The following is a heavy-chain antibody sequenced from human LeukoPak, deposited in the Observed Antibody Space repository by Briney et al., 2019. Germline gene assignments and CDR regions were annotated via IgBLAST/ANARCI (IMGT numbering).Heavy chain of an antibody. CDR1: GFSISNYA. J-gene: IGHJ4*02. CDR3: AKGAYSYGYLFDY. D-gene: IGHD5-18*01. CDR2: ITGSGTST. V-gene: IGHV3-23*01. Sequence: GGSLRLSCAASGFSISNYAMNWVRQAPGKGLQWVSSITGSGTSTYYTDSVKGRFTISRDNSKNTLNLQMNSLRAEDTAVYYCAKGAYSYGYLFDYWGQGTLVTVSS.